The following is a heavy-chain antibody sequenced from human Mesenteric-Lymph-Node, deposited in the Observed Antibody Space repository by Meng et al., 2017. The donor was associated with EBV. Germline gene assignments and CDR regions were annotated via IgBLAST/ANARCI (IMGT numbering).Heavy chain of an antibody. D-gene: IGHD2-15*01. J-gene: IGHJ5*02. CDR3: ARENPGRGNWFDP. CDR2: VNYGAST. CDR1: GGSVSSSSYY. Sequence: QVQLGASGPGVVKPSASLSFTCKVSGGSVSSSSYYWGWNRQAPGKGLEWIGYVNYGASTNYNPSLSSVATISVDTSKNEFSLILYFGTDADAVEYYCARENPGRGNWFDPWGQGALVTVSS. V-gene: IGHV4-61*01.